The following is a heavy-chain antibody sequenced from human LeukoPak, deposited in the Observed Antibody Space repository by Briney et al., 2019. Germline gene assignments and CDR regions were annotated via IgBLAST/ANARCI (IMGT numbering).Heavy chain of an antibody. CDR1: GGTFSSYA. J-gene: IGHJ5*02. V-gene: IGHV1-69*04. CDR2: IIPILGIA. Sequence: ASVKVSCKASGGTFSSYAISWVRQAPGQGLEWMGRIIPILGIANYAQKFQGRVTITADKSTSTAYMELSSLRSEDTAVYYCARDIDSSGYYSAWGQGTLVTVSS. D-gene: IGHD3-22*01. CDR3: ARDIDSSGYYSA.